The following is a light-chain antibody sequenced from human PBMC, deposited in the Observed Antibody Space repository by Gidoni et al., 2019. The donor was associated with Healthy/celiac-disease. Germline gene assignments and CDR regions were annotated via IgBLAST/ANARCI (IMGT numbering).Light chain of an antibody. CDR3: QQSYSTPLK. Sequence: SVGASVGYRMPSPSLRSQSRSNYLNWYQQKPGESPKLLIYAASNGQSGVPARFSGSGSGTDFTLKISSVEREDVAIYYCQQSYSTPLKFGGGTKVEIK. J-gene: IGKJ4*02. V-gene: IGKV1-39*01. CDR1: QSRSNY. CDR2: AAS.